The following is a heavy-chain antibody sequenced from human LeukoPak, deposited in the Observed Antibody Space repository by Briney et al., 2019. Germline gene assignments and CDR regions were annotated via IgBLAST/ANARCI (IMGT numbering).Heavy chain of an antibody. Sequence: GGSLRLSCAASGFTFSSYWMTWVRQAPGKGLEWVANIKQDGSERNYVDSVKGRFTISRDNAKNSLYLQTNTLRDEDTAVYYCATGAGCGYWGQGTLVTVSS. CDR2: IKQDGSER. D-gene: IGHD6-19*01. V-gene: IGHV3-7*03. CDR3: ATGAGCGY. J-gene: IGHJ4*02. CDR1: GFTFSSYW.